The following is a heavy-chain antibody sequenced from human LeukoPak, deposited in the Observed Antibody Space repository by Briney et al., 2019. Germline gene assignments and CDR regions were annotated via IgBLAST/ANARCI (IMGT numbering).Heavy chain of an antibody. CDR3: ARAPSGDILTGYFDY. Sequence: PSETLSLTCTVSGGSISSYYWSWIRQPPGKGLEWIGYIYYSGSTNYNPSLKSRVTISVDTSKNQFSLKLSSVTAADTAVYYCARAPSGDILTGYFDYWGLGTLVTVSS. CDR2: IYYSGST. V-gene: IGHV4-59*01. J-gene: IGHJ4*02. D-gene: IGHD3-9*01. CDR1: GGSISSYY.